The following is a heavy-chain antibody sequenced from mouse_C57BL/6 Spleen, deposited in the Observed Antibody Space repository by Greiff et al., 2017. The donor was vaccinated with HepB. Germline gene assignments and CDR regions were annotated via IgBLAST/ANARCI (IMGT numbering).Heavy chain of an antibody. V-gene: IGHV5-4*03. CDR2: ISDGGSYT. J-gene: IGHJ2*01. CDR3: ARGVEYYGSSHVDY. D-gene: IGHD1-1*01. Sequence: EVKLMESGGGLVKPGGSLKLSCAASGFTFSSYAMSWVRQTPEKRLEWVATISDGGSYTYYPDNVKGRFTISRDNAKNNLYLQMSHLKSEDTAMYYCARGVEYYGSSHVDYWGQGTTLTVSS. CDR1: GFTFSSYA.